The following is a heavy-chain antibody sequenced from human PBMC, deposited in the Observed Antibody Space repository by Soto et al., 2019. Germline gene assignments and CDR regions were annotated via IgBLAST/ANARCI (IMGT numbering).Heavy chain of an antibody. CDR1: GGTFSSYA. CDR3: ARSQGSSTSLEIYYYYYYGMDV. D-gene: IGHD2-2*01. CDR2: IIPISGTA. V-gene: IGHV1-69*01. J-gene: IGHJ6*02. Sequence: QVQLVQSGAEVKKPGSSVKVSCKASGGTFSSYAISWVRQAPGQGLEWMGGIIPISGTANYAQTFQGRVTITADESTSIAYMELSSLRSEDTAVYYCARSQGSSTSLEIYYYYYYGMDVWGQGTTVTVSS.